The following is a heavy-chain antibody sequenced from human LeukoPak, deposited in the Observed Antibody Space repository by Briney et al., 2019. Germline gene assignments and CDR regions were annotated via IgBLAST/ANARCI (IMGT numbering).Heavy chain of an antibody. D-gene: IGHD1-26*01. V-gene: IGHV3-13*01. J-gene: IGHJ2*01. CDR3: ARGGILNWYFDL. CDR1: ELTFIASD. CDR2: IGTAGHT. Sequence: GGSLRLSVPAPELTFIASDIHGFGQATEKVRNGVSAIGTAGHTYYPGSVQGRFIISRENAKNSLYLQMNSLRAGDTAVYYCARGGILNWYFDLWGRGTLVTVSS.